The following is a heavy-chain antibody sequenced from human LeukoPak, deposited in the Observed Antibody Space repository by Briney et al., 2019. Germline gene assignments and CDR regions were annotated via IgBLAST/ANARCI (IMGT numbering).Heavy chain of an antibody. Sequence: SETLSLTCTDSGGSISSGSYYWSWIRQPAGKGLEWIGRIYTSGSTNYNPSLKSRVTISVDTSKNQFSLKLSSVTAADTAVYYCARGDGYKDFDYWGQGTLVTVSS. V-gene: IGHV4-61*02. D-gene: IGHD5-24*01. CDR1: GGSISSGSYY. CDR2: IYTSGST. J-gene: IGHJ4*02. CDR3: ARGDGYKDFDY.